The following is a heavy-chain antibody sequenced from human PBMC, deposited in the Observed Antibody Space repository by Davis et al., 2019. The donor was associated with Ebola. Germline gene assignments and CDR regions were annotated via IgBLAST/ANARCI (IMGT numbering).Heavy chain of an antibody. V-gene: IGHV1-8*01. CDR3: TRAPPGSNWNYGGNWFDP. CDR2: MNPYSGHA. J-gene: IGHJ5*02. D-gene: IGHD1-7*01. Sequence: ASVKVSCKASGYTFTNYDINWVRQATGQGLDWRGWMNPYSGHAGYAQKFQGRVSMTRTISISTAYMELSRLSSEDTAVYYCTRAPPGSNWNYGGNWFDPWGQGTLVTVSS. CDR1: GYTFTNYD.